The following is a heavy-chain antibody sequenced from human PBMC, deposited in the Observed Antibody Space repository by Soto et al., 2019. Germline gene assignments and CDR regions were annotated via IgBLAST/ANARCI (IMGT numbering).Heavy chain of an antibody. D-gene: IGHD3-3*01. CDR3: ARVYYDFWSGYPDY. CDR1: GGSISSSSYY. V-gene: IGHV4-39*01. J-gene: IGHJ4*02. CDR2: IYYSGST. Sequence: KPSETLSLTCTVSGGSISSSSYYWGWIRQPPGKGLEWIGSIYYSGSTYYNPSLKSRVTISVDTSKNQFSLKLSSVTAADTAVYYCARVYYDFWSGYPDYWGQGTLVTVSS.